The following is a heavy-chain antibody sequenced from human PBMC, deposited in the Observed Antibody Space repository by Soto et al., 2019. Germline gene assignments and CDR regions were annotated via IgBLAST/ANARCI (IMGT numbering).Heavy chain of an antibody. CDR2: ISWNSGSI. CDR3: ARELVLGLKSAFDM. D-gene: IGHD2-15*01. V-gene: IGHV3-9*01. CDR1: GFTFDDYA. Sequence: GGSLRLSCAASGFTFDDYAMHWVRQAPGKGLEWVSGISWNSGSIGYADSVKGRFTISRDNAKNSLYLHMNSLRDEDTAVYFCARELVLGLKSAFDMWGQGTLVTVSS. J-gene: IGHJ3*02.